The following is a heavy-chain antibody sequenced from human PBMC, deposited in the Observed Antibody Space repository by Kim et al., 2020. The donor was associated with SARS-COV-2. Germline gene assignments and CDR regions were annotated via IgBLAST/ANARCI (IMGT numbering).Heavy chain of an antibody. CDR3: ARYDYYGMDV. CDR2: ST. Sequence: STNYNPSLKSRVTISVDTSKNQFSLKLSSVTAADTAVYYCARYDYYGMDVWGQGTTVTVSS. V-gene: IGHV4-59*01. J-gene: IGHJ6*02.